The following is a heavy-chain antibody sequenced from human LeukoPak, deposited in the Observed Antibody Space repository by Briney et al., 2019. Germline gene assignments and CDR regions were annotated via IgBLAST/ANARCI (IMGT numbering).Heavy chain of an antibody. CDR3: ARDIDLST. CDR2: IASSGLNT. J-gene: IGHJ3*01. CDR1: GFMFRDAA. V-gene: IGHV3-23*01. D-gene: IGHD5-12*01. Sequence: GGSLRLSCAASGFMFRDAAMTWVRQAPGKGLEWVSLIASSGLNTYYAASVRGRFTISRDNFKSTLSLQMNSLRVEDTAIYYCARDIDLSTWGLGTLVTVSS.